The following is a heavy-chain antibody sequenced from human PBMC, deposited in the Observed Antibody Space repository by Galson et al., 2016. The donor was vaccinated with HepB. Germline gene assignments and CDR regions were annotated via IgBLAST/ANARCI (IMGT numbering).Heavy chain of an antibody. CDR3: AALAPTGPTDAFDI. D-gene: IGHD3-9*01. J-gene: IGHJ3*02. CDR2: FDPEDGET. V-gene: IGHV1-24*01. Sequence: SVKVSCKVSGYTLTELSIHWVRQAPGKGLEWMGGFDPEDGETIYAQNFQGRLTVTEDISTDTAYMELSSLRSEDTAVYYCAALAPTGPTDAFDIWGQGTMVTVSS. CDR1: GYTLTELS.